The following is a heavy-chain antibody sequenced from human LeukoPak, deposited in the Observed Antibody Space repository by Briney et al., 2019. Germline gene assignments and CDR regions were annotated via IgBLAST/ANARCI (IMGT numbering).Heavy chain of an antibody. D-gene: IGHD5-12*01. CDR1: GFTFSSYW. V-gene: IGHV3-7*01. Sequence: GGSLRLSCAASGFTFSSYWMSWVRQAPGKGLQSVAYISQDVSHKYYVDSVKGRFTISRDNAKNSLHLEMNSLRAEDTALYYCARVGYNGWNFENWGQGTMVTVSS. J-gene: IGHJ4*02. CDR2: ISQDVSHK. CDR3: ARVGYNGWNFEN.